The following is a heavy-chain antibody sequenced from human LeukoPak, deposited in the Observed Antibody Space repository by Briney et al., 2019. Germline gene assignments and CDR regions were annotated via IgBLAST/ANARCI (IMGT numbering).Heavy chain of an antibody. D-gene: IGHD5-18*01. V-gene: IGHV4-59*08. J-gene: IGHJ4*02. CDR3: ASLGYSYGIDY. Sequence: PSETLSLTCTVSGASISSYSWSWIRQPPGKGLEWIGYIYYSGSTNYNPSLKSRVTISVDTSKNRFSLKLSSVTAADTAVYYCASLGYSYGIDYWGQGTLVTVSS. CDR1: GASISSYS. CDR2: IYYSGST.